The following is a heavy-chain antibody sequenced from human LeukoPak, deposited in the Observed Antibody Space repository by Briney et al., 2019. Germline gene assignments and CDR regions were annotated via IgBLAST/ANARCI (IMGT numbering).Heavy chain of an antibody. V-gene: IGHV3-23*01. CDR1: GFAFSNYA. J-gene: IGHJ4*02. CDR2: ISGSGDSA. Sequence: HAGGSLRLSCAASGFAFSNYAMSWVRQAPGKGLEWVSAISGSGDSAYYADSVKGRFTISRGNSKNTLYLQMNSLRAEDTAVYYCAKRSAESSGYFNYWGQGILVTVSS. CDR3: AKRSAESSGYFNY. D-gene: IGHD6-19*01.